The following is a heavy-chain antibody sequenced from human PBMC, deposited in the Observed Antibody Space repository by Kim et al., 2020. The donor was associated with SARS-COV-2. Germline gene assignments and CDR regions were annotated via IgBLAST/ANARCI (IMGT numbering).Heavy chain of an antibody. CDR2: ISYDGSNK. J-gene: IGHJ4*01. Sequence: GGSLRLSCAASGFTFSSYAMHWVRQAPGKGLEWVAVISYDGSNKYYADSVKGRFTISRDNSKNTLYLQMNSLRAEDTAVYYCARVGAPLWFGELFFFDY. CDR3: ARVGAPLWFGELFFFDY. D-gene: IGHD3-10*01. CDR1: GFTFSSYA. V-gene: IGHV3-30*04.